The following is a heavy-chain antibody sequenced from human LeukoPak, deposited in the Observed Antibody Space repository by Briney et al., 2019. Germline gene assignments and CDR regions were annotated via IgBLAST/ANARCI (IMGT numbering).Heavy chain of an antibody. J-gene: IGHJ4*02. CDR2: IIPILGVA. V-gene: IGHV1-69*04. CDR1: GGTFSSYA. CDR3: ARDLGMQTFDY. D-gene: IGHD7-27*01. Sequence: ASVKVSCKASGGTFSSYAISWVRQAPGQGLEWMGRIIPILGVANYAQKFQGRVTITADKSTSTAYMELSSLRSEDTAVYYCARDLGMQTFDYWGQGTLVTVSS.